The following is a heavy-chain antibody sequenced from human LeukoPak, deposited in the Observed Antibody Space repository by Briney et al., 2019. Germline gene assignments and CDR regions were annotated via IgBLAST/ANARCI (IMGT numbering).Heavy chain of an antibody. V-gene: IGHV3-48*03. Sequence: GGSLRLSCAASGLTFSSYGMNWVRQAPGKGLEWVSHIDSSGSNIYYTDSVKGRFTISRDNAKNSLYLQMNSLRAEDTAVYYCATPLTGLHYWGQGTLVTVSS. D-gene: IGHD1-14*01. J-gene: IGHJ4*02. CDR3: ATPLTGLHY. CDR1: GLTFSSYG. CDR2: IDSSGSNI.